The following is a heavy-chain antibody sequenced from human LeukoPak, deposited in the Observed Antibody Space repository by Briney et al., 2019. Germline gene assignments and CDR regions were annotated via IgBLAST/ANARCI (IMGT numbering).Heavy chain of an antibody. CDR3: ARETDYSHPNWFDP. CDR1: GGSISSTHW. D-gene: IGHD4-11*01. V-gene: IGHV4-4*02. J-gene: IGHJ5*02. CDR2: IHHSGIT. Sequence: SETLSLTCAVSGGSISSTHWWTWVRQPPGKGLEWIGQIHHSGITNYNPSLKSRVIISIDRSKNQFSLNLSSVTAADTALCYCARETDYSHPNWFDPWGQGTLVTVSS.